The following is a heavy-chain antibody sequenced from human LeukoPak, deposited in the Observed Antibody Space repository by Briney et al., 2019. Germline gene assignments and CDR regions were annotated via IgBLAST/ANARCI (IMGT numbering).Heavy chain of an antibody. D-gene: IGHD3-22*01. CDR2: ISSSSSYI. CDR1: GFTFSSYS. Sequence: NPGGSVRLSCAASGFTFSSYSMNWVRQAPGKGLEWVSSISSSSSYIYYADSVKGRFTISRDNAKNSLYLQMNSLRAEDTAVYYCARALYYYDSSGPNDYWGQGALVSVSS. CDR3: ARALYYYDSSGPNDY. V-gene: IGHV3-21*01. J-gene: IGHJ4*02.